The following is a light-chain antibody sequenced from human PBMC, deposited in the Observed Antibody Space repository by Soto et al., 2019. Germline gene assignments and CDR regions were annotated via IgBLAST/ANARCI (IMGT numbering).Light chain of an antibody. V-gene: IGKV3-15*01. J-gene: IGKJ4*01. CDR2: DIS. CDR1: QSFGSN. CDR3: QQYHTWPLT. Sequence: ETVMTQSPATLSVSQGERATLSCRASQSFGSNLAWYQQKPGQAPRLLIYDISTRATGIPARFSGSGSVTEFTLTISSLQPEDFVVYYCQQYHTWPLTFGGGTKVEIK.